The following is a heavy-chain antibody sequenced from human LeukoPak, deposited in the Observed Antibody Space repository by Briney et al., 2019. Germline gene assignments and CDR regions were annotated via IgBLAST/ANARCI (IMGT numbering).Heavy chain of an antibody. CDR1: GGSISSGDYY. J-gene: IGHJ3*02. CDR2: IYYSGST. Sequence: PSQTLSLTCTVSGGSISSGDYYWSWIRQPPGKGLEWIGYIYYSGSTYYNPSLKSRVTISVDTSKNQFSLKLSSVTAADTAVYYCARASHDGYGHERDAFDIWGQGTMVTVSS. CDR3: ARASHDGYGHERDAFDI. V-gene: IGHV4-30-4*01. D-gene: IGHD5-18*01.